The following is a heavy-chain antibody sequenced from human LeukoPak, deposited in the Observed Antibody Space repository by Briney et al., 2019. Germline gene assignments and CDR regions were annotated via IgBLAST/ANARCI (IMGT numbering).Heavy chain of an antibody. CDR2: INPNSGGT. Sequence: ASVKVSCKASGYTFTGYYMHWVRQAPGQGLEWMGWINPNSGGTNYAQKFQGRVTMTRDTSISTAYMELSRLRSDDTAVYYCARLYSSSYQNEYYFDYWGQGTLVTVSS. V-gene: IGHV1-2*02. CDR3: ARLYSSSYQNEYYFDY. D-gene: IGHD3-22*01. CDR1: GYTFTGYY. J-gene: IGHJ4*02.